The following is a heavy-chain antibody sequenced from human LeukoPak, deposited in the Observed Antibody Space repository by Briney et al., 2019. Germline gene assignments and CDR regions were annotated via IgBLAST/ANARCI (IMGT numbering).Heavy chain of an antibody. J-gene: IGHJ4*02. D-gene: IGHD3-3*01. V-gene: IGHV3-21*04. Sequence: PGGSLRLSCAASGFTFSSYSMNWVRQAPGKGLEWVSSISSSSYIYYADSVKGRFTISRDNAKNSLYLQMNSLRAEDTALYYCARDLSPGGVIWSGYYYWGQGALVTVSS. CDR1: GFTFSSYS. CDR2: ISSSSYI. CDR3: ARDLSPGGVIWSGYYY.